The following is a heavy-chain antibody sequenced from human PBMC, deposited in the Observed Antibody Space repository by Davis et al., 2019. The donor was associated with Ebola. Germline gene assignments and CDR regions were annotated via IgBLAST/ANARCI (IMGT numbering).Heavy chain of an antibody. Sequence: SVKVSCKASGGTFSSYAISWVRQAPGQGLEWMGGIIPIFGTANYAQKFQGRVTITADESTSTAYMELSSLRSEDTAVYYCARDQQLGDYYYGMDVWGKGTTVTVSS. D-gene: IGHD6-6*01. J-gene: IGHJ6*04. CDR3: ARDQQLGDYYYGMDV. CDR1: GGTFSSYA. CDR2: IIPIFGTA. V-gene: IGHV1-69*13.